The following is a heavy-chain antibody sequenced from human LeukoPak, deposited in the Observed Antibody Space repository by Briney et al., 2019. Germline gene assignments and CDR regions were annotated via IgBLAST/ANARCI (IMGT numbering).Heavy chain of an antibody. J-gene: IGHJ3*02. CDR1: VFTFNIYA. Sequence: PGGSLRLSCAASVFTFNIYAMNWVRQAPGKGREWLSYISSRSSTIFYADSVKGRFTISRDNAKNSMDLKMNSLRDEDTAVYYCARDARGSARPDAFDIWGQGTMVTLAS. D-gene: IGHD6-6*01. CDR3: ARDARGSARPDAFDI. CDR2: ISSRSSTI. V-gene: IGHV3-48*02.